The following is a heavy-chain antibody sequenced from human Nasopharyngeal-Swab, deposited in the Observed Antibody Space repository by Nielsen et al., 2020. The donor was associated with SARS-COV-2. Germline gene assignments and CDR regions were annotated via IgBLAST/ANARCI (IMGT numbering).Heavy chain of an antibody. CDR2: INAGNGNT. D-gene: IGHD6-13*01. CDR1: GYTFTSYA. V-gene: IGHV1-3*01. CDR3: ATDLAAAGKYYYYYYGMDV. J-gene: IGHJ6*02. Sequence: ASVKVSCKASGYTFTSYAMHWVRQAPGQRLEWMGWINAGNGNTKYSQKFQGRVTITRDTSASTAYMELSSLRSEDTAVYYCATDLAAAGKYYYYYYGMDVWGQGTTVTVSS.